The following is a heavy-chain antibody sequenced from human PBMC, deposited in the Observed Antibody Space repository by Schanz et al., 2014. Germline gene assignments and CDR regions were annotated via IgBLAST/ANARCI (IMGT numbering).Heavy chain of an antibody. CDR3: ARDGFGGYLDS. Sequence: EVQLVESGGGLVKPGGSLRLSCAASGFTFSNSWMSWVRQTPGKRLEWVANIRQDGSAKFYVDSVNSRFAISRDNAENSVYLQMNSLRAEDTAVYYCARDGFGGYLDSWGQGTLVTVSS. J-gene: IGHJ4*02. D-gene: IGHD3-10*01. V-gene: IGHV3-7*03. CDR2: IRQDGSAK. CDR1: GFTFSNSW.